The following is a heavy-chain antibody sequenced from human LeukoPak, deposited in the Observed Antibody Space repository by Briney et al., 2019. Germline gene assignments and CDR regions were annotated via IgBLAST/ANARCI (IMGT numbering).Heavy chain of an antibody. V-gene: IGHV4-61*01. CDR1: GGSVSSGSFY. J-gene: IGHJ4*02. CDR2: IYYSGST. Sequence: SETLSLTCTVSGGSVSSGSFYWNWIRQPPGKGLEWIGYIYYSGSTSYNPSLKSRVTISVDTSKNQFSLKLSSVTAADTAVYYCARQGAMYYYGSGSPYYFDYWGQGTLVTVSS. D-gene: IGHD3-10*01. CDR3: ARQGAMYYYGSGSPYYFDY.